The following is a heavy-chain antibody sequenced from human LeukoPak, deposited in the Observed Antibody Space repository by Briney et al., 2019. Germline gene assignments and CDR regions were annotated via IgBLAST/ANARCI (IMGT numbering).Heavy chain of an antibody. J-gene: IGHJ4*02. V-gene: IGHV4-39*01. CDR2: IYYSGST. CDR3: ARRGWYFDF. Sequence: TSETLSLTCTVSGGSISSSSYYWGWIRQPPGKRLEWIGSIYYSGSTYYNPPLKSRVTISVDTSKNQFSLKLSSVTAADTAVYYCARRGWYFDFWGRGTLVTVSS. CDR1: GGSISSSSYY.